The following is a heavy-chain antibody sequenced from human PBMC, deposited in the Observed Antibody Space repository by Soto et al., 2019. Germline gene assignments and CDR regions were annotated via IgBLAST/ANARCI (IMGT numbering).Heavy chain of an antibody. CDR1: GGSISSYY. CDR2: IYYNGNT. V-gene: IGHV4-59*01. J-gene: IGHJ5*02. Sequence: KTSETLSLTCTVSGGSISSYYWSWIRQPPGKGLQWIGYIYYNGNTNYNPSLKSRVTISVDTSKNQFSLKLSSVTAADTAVFYCAREPPSWSNRAGFDPWGPGTLVTVSS. D-gene: IGHD7-27*01. CDR3: AREPPSWSNRAGFDP.